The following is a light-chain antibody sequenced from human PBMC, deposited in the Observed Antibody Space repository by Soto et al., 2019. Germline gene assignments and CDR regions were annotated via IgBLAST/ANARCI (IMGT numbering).Light chain of an antibody. Sequence: QSALIQPASVSGSPGQSLIISCTGTGGDFGSSTYVSWYQQHSDKAPKVVIYEVNKRPAGVSSRFSGAKSGSTASLTISGLPGDDEATYFCSSYPPTTPRVFAGGTKPTVL. CDR2: EVN. CDR3: SSYPPTTPRV. J-gene: IGLJ2*01. V-gene: IGLV2-14*01. CDR1: GGDFGSSTY.